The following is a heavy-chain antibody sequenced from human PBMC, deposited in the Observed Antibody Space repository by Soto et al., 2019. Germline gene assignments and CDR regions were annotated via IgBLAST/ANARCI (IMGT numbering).Heavy chain of an antibody. V-gene: IGHV3-23*01. Sequence: GGSLRLSCAASGFTFSSYAMSWVRQAPGKGLEWVSAFSGSGGSTYYADSVKGRFTISRDNSKNTLYLQMNSLRAEDTAVYYCATCGGDCYALVWYFDYWGQGTLVTVSS. D-gene: IGHD2-21*01. CDR2: FSGSGGST. J-gene: IGHJ4*02. CDR1: GFTFSSYA. CDR3: ATCGGDCYALVWYFDY.